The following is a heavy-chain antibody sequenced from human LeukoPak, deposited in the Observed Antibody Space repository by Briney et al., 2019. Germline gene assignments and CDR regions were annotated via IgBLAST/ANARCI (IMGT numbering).Heavy chain of an antibody. J-gene: IGHJ4*02. D-gene: IGHD3-10*01. Sequence: PGGSLRLSCAASGFTFSNYWMHWVRQAPGKGLVWVSRINTDGSTTTYADSVKGRFTISRDNAKNTLYLQMNSLRAEDTAVYYCARAADYYASGIFYWGRGTLVTVSS. CDR1: GFTFSNYW. V-gene: IGHV3-74*01. CDR2: INTDGSTT. CDR3: ARAADYYASGIFY.